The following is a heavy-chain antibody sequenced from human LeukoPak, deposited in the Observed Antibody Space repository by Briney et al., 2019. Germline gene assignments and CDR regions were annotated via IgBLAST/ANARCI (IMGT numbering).Heavy chain of an antibody. CDR1: GGSISSSSYY. D-gene: IGHD6-13*01. Sequence: SETLSLTCTVSGGSISSSSYYWGWVRQPPGKGLEWIGIIYYSGSTYYNPSLKSRVTISVDTSKNQFSLRLSSVTAADTAVHYCARSSIAAAGSFDYWGQGTLVTVSS. CDR3: ARSSIAAAGSFDY. CDR2: IYYSGST. J-gene: IGHJ4*02. V-gene: IGHV4-39*01.